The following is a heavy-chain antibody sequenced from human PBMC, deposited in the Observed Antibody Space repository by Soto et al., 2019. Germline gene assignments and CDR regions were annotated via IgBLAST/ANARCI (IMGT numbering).Heavy chain of an antibody. CDR3: ARIARGRMAARPPGY. CDR1: GYSISSGYY. CDR2: IYHSGST. Sequence: PSETLSLTWAVSGYSISSGYYWCFIRQPPGKGLEWIGSIYHSGSTYYNPSLKSRVTISVDTSKNQFSLKLSSVTAADTAVYYCARIARGRMAARPPGYWGQGTLVTVSS. D-gene: IGHD6-6*01. J-gene: IGHJ4*02. V-gene: IGHV4-38-2*01.